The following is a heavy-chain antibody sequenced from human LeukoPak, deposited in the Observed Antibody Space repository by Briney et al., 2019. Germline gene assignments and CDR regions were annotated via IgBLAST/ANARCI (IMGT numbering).Heavy chain of an antibody. CDR2: ISSSGSTI. V-gene: IGHV3-11*04. CDR3: ARVIYYYYYMDV. J-gene: IGHJ6*03. CDR1: GFTFSDYY. Sequence: GGSLRLSCAASGFTFSDYYMSWIRQAPGKGLEWVSYISSSGSTIYYADSVKGRFTIPRDNSKNTLYLQMNSLRAEDTAVYYCARVIYYYYYMDVWGKGTTVTVSS.